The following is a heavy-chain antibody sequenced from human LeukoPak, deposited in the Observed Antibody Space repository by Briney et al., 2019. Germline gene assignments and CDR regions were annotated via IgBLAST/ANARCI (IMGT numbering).Heavy chain of an antibody. V-gene: IGHV1-46*01. Sequence: GASVKVSCKASGYTFTSYYMHWVRQAPGQGLEWMGIINPSGGSTSYAQKFQGRVTMTRDMSTSTVYMELSSLRSEDTAVYYCARDSYKERWLQLSVWYYYYMDVWGKGTTVTVSS. D-gene: IGHD5-24*01. J-gene: IGHJ6*03. CDR1: GYTFTSYY. CDR2: INPSGGST. CDR3: ARDSYKERWLQLSVWYYYYMDV.